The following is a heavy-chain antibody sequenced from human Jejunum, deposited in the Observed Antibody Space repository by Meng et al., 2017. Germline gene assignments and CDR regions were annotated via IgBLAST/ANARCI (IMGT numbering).Heavy chain of an antibody. V-gene: IGHV4-61*01. CDR3: ARDNWGSIDY. CDR2: NFDNGRT. D-gene: IGHD7-27*01. Sequence: LVERAPRMCKPSASVLLTSDAAGGFASSGYYYWTWFRQSPGKGLEWIGYNFDNGRTNYHPYLKSRVTMSVDKSRNQFSLKLSSVTAADTAVYYCARDNWGSIDYWGQGIMVTVSS. J-gene: IGHJ4*02. CDR1: GGFASSGYYY.